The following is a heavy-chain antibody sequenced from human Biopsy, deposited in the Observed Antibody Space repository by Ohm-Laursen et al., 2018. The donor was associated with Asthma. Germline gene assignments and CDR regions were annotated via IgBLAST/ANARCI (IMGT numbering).Heavy chain of an antibody. CDR2: ISHDGQTQ. D-gene: IGHD4-11*01. Sequence: SLRLSCAASGFTFSRYAIHWVRQAPGKGLEWEAVISHDGQTQHYAESVKGRFALSRDNSQNTLYLQMISLRTDDTAVYYCAKRRGYSDFNDFDYWGQGTLVTVSS. J-gene: IGHJ4*01. V-gene: IGHV3-30*18. CDR3: AKRRGYSDFNDFDY. CDR1: GFTFSRYA.